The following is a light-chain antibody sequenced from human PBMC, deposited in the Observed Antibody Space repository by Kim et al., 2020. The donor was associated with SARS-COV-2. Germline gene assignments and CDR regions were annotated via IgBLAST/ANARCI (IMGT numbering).Light chain of an antibody. CDR1: GGRRYY. Sequence: VAVGQTVGITCQGDGGRRYYATWSQQKPGQAPILVICAKVSRPSGIPDRFSGSSSGNTASLTITGTQAGDEADYYCNSRDSNDNGLFGGGTQLTVL. V-gene: IGLV3-19*01. CDR3: NSRDSNDNGL. J-gene: IGLJ2*01. CDR2: AKV.